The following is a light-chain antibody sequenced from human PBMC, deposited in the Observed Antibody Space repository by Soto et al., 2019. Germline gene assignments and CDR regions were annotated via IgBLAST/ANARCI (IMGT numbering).Light chain of an antibody. V-gene: IGKV1-39*01. Sequence: DIQMTQSPSSLSASVGDRVTITCRASQSISSYLNWYQQKPGKAPKLLIYAASSLQSGGPSRFSGSGSGTDFTLTISSLQPEDFATDYCQQSYSTPRALTFGGGTKVEIK. J-gene: IGKJ4*01. CDR3: QQSYSTPRALT. CDR2: AAS. CDR1: QSISSY.